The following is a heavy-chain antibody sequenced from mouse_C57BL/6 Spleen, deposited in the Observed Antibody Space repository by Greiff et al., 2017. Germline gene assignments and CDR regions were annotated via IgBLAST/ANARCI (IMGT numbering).Heavy chain of an antibody. CDR3: AREGFYYDYDGAMDY. CDR2: ISYDGSN. V-gene: IGHV3-6*01. D-gene: IGHD2-4*01. CDR1: GYSITSGYY. J-gene: IGHJ4*01. Sequence: EVQLQESGPGLVKPSQSLSLTCSVTGYSITSGYYWNWIRQFPGNKLEWMGYISYDGSNNYNPSLKNRISITRDTSKNQFFLKLNSVTTEDTATYYCAREGFYYDYDGAMDYWGQGTSVTVSS.